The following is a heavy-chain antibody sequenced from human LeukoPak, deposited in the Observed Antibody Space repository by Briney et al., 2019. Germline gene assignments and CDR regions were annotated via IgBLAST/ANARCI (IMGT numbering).Heavy chain of an antibody. CDR1: GFTFKSYS. CDR2: LSSTGKT. V-gene: IGHV3-23*01. D-gene: IGHD6-13*01. J-gene: IGHJ4*02. CDR3: AKEDSRGSSFDS. Sequence: VGSLRLSCVGSGFTFKSYSMSWVRQAPGKGLEWVSALSSTGKTFYGDSVTGRFTISRDNSNNTLFLQMGSLGVDDTAIYYCAKEDSRGSSFDSWGQGTLVTVSS.